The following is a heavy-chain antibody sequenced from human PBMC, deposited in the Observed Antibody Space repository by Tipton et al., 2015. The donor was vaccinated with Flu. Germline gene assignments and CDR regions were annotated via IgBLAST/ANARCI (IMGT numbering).Heavy chain of an antibody. CDR3: AKDPGDSSGYTAGAFDI. CDR1: GFTFSSYA. Sequence: SLRLSCAASGFTFSSYAMSWARQAPGKGLEWVSGISGSGGSTYYADSVKGRFTISRDNSKNTLYLQMNSLRAEDTAVYYCAKDPGDSSGYTAGAFDIWGQGTMVTVSS. D-gene: IGHD3-22*01. V-gene: IGHV3-23*01. CDR2: ISGSGGST. J-gene: IGHJ3*02.